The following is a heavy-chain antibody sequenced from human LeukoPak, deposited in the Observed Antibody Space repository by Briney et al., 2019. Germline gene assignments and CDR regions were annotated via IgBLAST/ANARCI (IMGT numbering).Heavy chain of an antibody. Sequence: GRSLRLSCAASGFTFDDYAMHWVRQAPGKGLEWVSGISWNSGSIGYADSVKGRFTISRDNAKNSLYLQMNSLRAEDTALYYCAKAFSSTSFDYWGQGTLVTVSS. D-gene: IGHD2-2*01. V-gene: IGHV3-9*01. CDR3: AKAFSSTSFDY. CDR2: ISWNSGSI. CDR1: GFTFDDYA. J-gene: IGHJ4*02.